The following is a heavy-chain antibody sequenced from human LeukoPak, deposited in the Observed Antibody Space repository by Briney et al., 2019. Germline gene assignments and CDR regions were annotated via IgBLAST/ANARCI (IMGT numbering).Heavy chain of an antibody. Sequence: GGSLRLSCAGSGFTLSSNWMHWVRQGPGKGLVWVSRIYSDGSRTNYADSVKGRFTISGDNAKNTLYLQMNSLRAEDTAVYYCARYSEGDAFDIWGQGTMVTVSS. V-gene: IGHV3-74*01. CDR1: GFTLSSNW. CDR3: ARYSEGDAFDI. CDR2: IYSDGSRT. D-gene: IGHD2-15*01. J-gene: IGHJ3*02.